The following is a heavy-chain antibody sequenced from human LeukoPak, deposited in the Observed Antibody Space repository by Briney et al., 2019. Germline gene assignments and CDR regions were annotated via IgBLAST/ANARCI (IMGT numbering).Heavy chain of an antibody. Sequence: GRSLRLSCAAPGFTFSSYAMHWVRQAPGKGLEWVAVISYDGSNKYYADSVKGRFTISRDNSKNTLYLQMNSLRAEDTAVYYCAKDDYYGSGTYPFDCWGQGTLVTVSS. J-gene: IGHJ4*02. CDR2: ISYDGSNK. CDR1: GFTFSSYA. V-gene: IGHV3-30-3*01. CDR3: AKDDYYGSGTYPFDC. D-gene: IGHD3-10*01.